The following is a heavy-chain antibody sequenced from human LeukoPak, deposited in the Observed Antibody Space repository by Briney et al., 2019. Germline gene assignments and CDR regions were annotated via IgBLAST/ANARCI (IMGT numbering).Heavy chain of an antibody. CDR3: GLSYCSGGSCYRGGHF. Sequence: GGSLRLSCAASGFTFSSYAMSWVRQAPGKGLEWVSAISGSGGSTYYADSVKGRFTISRDNSKNTLYLQMNSLRAEDTAVYYCGLSYCSGGSCYRGGHFWGQGTMVTVSS. CDR1: GFTFSSYA. V-gene: IGHV3-23*01. J-gene: IGHJ3*01. CDR2: ISGSGGST. D-gene: IGHD2-15*01.